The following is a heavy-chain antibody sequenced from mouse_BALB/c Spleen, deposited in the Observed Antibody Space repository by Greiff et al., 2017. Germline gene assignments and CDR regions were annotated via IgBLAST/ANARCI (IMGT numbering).Heavy chain of an antibody. Sequence: EVKLMESGAELVKPGASVKLSCTASGFNITDTYMHWVKQRPEQGLEWIGRIDPANGNTKYDPKFQGKATITADTSSNTAYLQLSSLTSEDTAVYYCGRSGGAPWFAYWGQGTLVTVSS. D-gene: IGHD3-1*01. CDR3: GRSGGAPWFAY. CDR1: GFNITDTY. J-gene: IGHJ3*01. V-gene: IGHV14-3*02. CDR2: IDPANGNT.